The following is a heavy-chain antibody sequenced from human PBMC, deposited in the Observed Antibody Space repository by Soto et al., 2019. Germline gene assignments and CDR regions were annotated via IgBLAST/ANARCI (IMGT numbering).Heavy chain of an antibody. V-gene: IGHV3-23*01. CDR2: ISGSGTST. Sequence: GGSLRLSCAASGFSFSSYAMTWVRQAPGKGLEWVSIISGSGTSTYYEDSVKGRFTISRDNSKSTLYLQMSSLKAEDTAIYYCAIPGVQWLVAYYFDYWGHGTLVTVSS. J-gene: IGHJ4*01. CDR3: AIPGVQWLVAYYFDY. CDR1: GFSFSSYA. D-gene: IGHD6-19*01.